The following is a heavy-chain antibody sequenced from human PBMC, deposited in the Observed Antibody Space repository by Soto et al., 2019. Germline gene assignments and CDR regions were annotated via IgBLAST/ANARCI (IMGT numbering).Heavy chain of an antibody. CDR3: ARGRYGDY. V-gene: IGHV1-18*01. CDR2: ISAHNGNT. Sequence: QVHLVQSGAEVKKPGASVKVSCQGSGYAFTTYGITWVRQAPGQGLEWMGWISAHNGNTNYAQKLQGRVTVTRDTSTRTAYMEQRSLIYDDTAVYYCARGRYGDYWGQGALVTISS. J-gene: IGHJ4*02. CDR1: GYAFTTYG. D-gene: IGHD1-1*01.